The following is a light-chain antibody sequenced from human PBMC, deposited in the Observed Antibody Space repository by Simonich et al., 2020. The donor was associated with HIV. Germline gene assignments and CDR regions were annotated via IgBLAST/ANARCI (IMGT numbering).Light chain of an antibody. CDR2: GNT. V-gene: IGLV1-40*01. Sequence: QSVLTQPPSVSGAPGPMVTISCTGSSSNIVAGYDVHWYQELPGTAPKLLLYGNTNRPSGVPDRVSGSKSGTSAALAITGLQADDEADYYCQSSDSSLSGSVFGGGTKLTVL. CDR3: QSSDSSLSGSV. J-gene: IGLJ3*02. CDR1: SSNIVAGYD.